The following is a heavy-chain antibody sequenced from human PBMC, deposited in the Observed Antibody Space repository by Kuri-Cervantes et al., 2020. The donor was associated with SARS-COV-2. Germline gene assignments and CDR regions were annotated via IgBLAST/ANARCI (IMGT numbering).Heavy chain of an antibody. D-gene: IGHD3-3*01. CDR2: IIPIFGTA. CDR1: GGTFSSYA. V-gene: IGHV1-69*13. CDR3: ASLITIFGVVRAEYFQH. Sequence: SVKVSCKASGGTFSSYAISWVRQAPGQGLEWMGGIIPIFGTANYAQKFQGRVTITADESTSTAYMELSSLRSEDTAMYYCASLITIFGVVRAEYFQHWGQGTLVTVSS. J-gene: IGHJ1*01.